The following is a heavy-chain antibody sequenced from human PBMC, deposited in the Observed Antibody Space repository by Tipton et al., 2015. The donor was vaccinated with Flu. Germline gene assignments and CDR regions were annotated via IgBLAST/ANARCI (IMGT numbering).Heavy chain of an antibody. CDR1: SGSIRSTNYF. CDR2: IYPSGTT. D-gene: IGHD4/OR15-4a*01. V-gene: IGHV4-39*07. Sequence: TLSLTCTVSSGSIRSTNYFCAWIRQPPGKRLELIGSIYPSGTTYYNPSLKSRVTISVDTSKNQFSLKVTSVTAADTAVYYCARIQFSDYGNYYFDYWGQGTLVTVSS. J-gene: IGHJ4*02. CDR3: ARIQFSDYGNYYFDY.